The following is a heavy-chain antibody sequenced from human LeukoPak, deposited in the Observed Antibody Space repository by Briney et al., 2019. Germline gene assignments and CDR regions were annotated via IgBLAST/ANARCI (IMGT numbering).Heavy chain of an antibody. CDR2: IIPILGIA. J-gene: IGHJ4*02. D-gene: IGHD1-26*01. Sequence: GASVKVSCKASGGTFSSYAISWVRQAPGQGLEWMGRIIPILGIANYAQKFQGRVTITADKSTSTAYMELSSLRSEDTAVYYCARDSSNSGSYPFDYWGRGTLVTVSS. CDR3: ARDSSNSGSYPFDY. CDR1: GGTFSSYA. V-gene: IGHV1-69*04.